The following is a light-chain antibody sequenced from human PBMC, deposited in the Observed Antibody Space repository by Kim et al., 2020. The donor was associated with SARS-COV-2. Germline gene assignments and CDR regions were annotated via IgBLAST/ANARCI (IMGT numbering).Light chain of an antibody. Sequence: PGERATRSGRASQSVSTYLAWYQQKPGQAPRLLIYDSSTRAPGIPARFVGSGSGTDFTLTITSLDPEDFAVYYCQQRSDWPPLTFGGGTKVDIK. J-gene: IGKJ4*01. V-gene: IGKV3-11*01. CDR3: QQRSDWPPLT. CDR1: QSVSTY. CDR2: DSS.